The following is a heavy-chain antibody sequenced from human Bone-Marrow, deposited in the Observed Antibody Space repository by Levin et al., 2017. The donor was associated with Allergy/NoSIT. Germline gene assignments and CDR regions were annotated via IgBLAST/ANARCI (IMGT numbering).Heavy chain of an antibody. CDR2: INHTGGT. J-gene: IGHJ4*02. CDR3: ARDGDEYDNSGPPAH. V-gene: IGHV4-34*08. CDR1: GQSFTGYY. D-gene: IGHD3-22*01. Sequence: SQTLSLTCALSGQSFTGYYGNWIRQPPGKGLEWIGEINHTGGTNYNSSLKSRVPISLDMSENQLSLKLTSVTAADTGVDYCARDGDEYDNSGPPAHWGQGSLVIVSS.